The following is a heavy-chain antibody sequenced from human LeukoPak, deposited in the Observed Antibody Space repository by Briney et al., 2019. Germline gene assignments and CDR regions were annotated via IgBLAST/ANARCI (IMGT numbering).Heavy chain of an antibody. J-gene: IGHJ4*02. D-gene: IGHD3-22*01. V-gene: IGHV1-69*06. Sequence: SVKVSCKASGGTFSSYAISWVRQAPGQGLEWMGGIIPIFGTANYAQKFQGRVTITADKSTSTAYMELSSLRSEDTAVYYCASAPRRNYYDSSGRVYWGQGTLVTVSS. CDR3: ASAPRRNYYDSSGRVY. CDR2: IIPIFGTA. CDR1: GGTFSSYA.